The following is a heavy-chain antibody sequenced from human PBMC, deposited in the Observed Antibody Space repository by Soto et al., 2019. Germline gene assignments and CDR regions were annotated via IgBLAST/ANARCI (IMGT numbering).Heavy chain of an antibody. Sequence: PSETLSLTCTVSGGSISSYYWSWIRQPPGKGLEWIGYIYYSGSTNYNPSLKSRVTISVDTSKNQFSLKLSSVTAADTAVYYCARDVYGSGDNWFDTWGQGTLVTVSS. CDR2: IYYSGST. V-gene: IGHV4-59*01. CDR3: ARDVYGSGDNWFDT. D-gene: IGHD3-10*01. CDR1: GGSISSYY. J-gene: IGHJ5*02.